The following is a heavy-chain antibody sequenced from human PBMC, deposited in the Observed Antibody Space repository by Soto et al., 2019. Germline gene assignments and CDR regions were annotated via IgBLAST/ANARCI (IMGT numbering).Heavy chain of an antibody. J-gene: IGHJ4*02. Sequence: PGGSLRLSCTASGFTFNSYWMHWVRQAPGKGLVWVSRINSDGSSISYADSVKGRFTISRDNAKNTLYLQMNSLRAEDTAVYYCARDPSNYYDSSVVSAPFAYWGQGTPVTVSS. CDR3: ARDPSNYYDSSVVSAPFAY. CDR1: GFTFNSYW. V-gene: IGHV3-74*01. D-gene: IGHD3-22*01. CDR2: INSDGSSI.